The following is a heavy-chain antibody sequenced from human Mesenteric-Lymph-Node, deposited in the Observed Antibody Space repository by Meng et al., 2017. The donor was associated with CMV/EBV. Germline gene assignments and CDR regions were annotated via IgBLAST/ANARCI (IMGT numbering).Heavy chain of an antibody. CDR2: INHSGST. CDR3: ARHQRWLKSEGGFNY. J-gene: IGHJ4*02. D-gene: IGHD4-23*01. Sequence: QVRSEQWGAGLLKPSETLSLTCGVYGGSFSGYYWSWIRQPPGKGLEWIGEINHSGSTNYNPSLKSRVTISVDTSKNQFSLKLSSVTAADTAVYYCARHQRWLKSEGGFNYWGQGTLVTVSS. V-gene: IGHV4-34*01. CDR1: GGSFSGYY.